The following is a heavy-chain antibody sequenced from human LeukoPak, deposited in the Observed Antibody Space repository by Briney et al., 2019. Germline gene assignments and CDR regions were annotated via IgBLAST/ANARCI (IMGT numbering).Heavy chain of an antibody. V-gene: IGHV3-7*01. CDR3: ARVRAPRGTGVVKHFDY. CDR2: IKQDGSER. CDR1: GFTFSSYW. J-gene: IGHJ4*02. D-gene: IGHD3-22*01. Sequence: GGSLRLSCAASGFTFSSYWMSWVRQAPGKGLEWVANIKQDGSERYYVDSVKGRFTISRDNAKNSLYLQMNSLRAEDTAVYYCARVRAPRGTGVVKHFDYWGQGTLVTVSS.